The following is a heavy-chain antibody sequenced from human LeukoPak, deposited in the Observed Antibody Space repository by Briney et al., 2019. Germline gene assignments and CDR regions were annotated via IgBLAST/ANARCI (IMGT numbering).Heavy chain of an antibody. Sequence: GGSLRLSCAASGFTFSNAWMNWVRQAPGEGLEWVALFKSKTNGGTTDYAAPVKGRFTMSRDDSENTLYLQMNSLKTEDTAVYYCAREEEGFDPWGQGTLVTVSS. CDR1: GFTFSNAW. J-gene: IGHJ5*02. V-gene: IGHV3-15*01. CDR2: FKSKTNGGTT. CDR3: AREEEGFDP.